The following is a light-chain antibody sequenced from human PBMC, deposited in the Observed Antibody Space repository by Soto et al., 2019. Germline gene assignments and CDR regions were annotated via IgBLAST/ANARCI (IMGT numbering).Light chain of an antibody. Sequence: QSALTQPASVSGSPGQSITISCSGTSSDIGAYEYVSWYQQHPGKPPKLMIYDVSNRPSGVPDRFSGSRSGNTASLTISGLQPEDEGDYYCSVYTRTSTYVFGTGTKLTVL. V-gene: IGLV2-14*03. CDR3: SVYTRTSTYV. CDR1: SSDIGAYEY. J-gene: IGLJ1*01. CDR2: DVS.